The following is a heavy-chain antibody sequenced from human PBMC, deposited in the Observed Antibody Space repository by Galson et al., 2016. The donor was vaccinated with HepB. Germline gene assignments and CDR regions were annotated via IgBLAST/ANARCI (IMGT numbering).Heavy chain of an antibody. CDR3: ARRVAVAGIYYFDY. J-gene: IGHJ4*01. Sequence: LSLTCAVSGGSISSGGYSWSWIRQPPGKGLEWIGYIYHSGSTYYNPSLNSRVTISVDTSKNQFSLKLSSVTAADTAVYYCARRVAVAGIYYFDYWGSGTLVTVSS. CDR1: GGSISSGGYS. CDR2: IYHSGST. D-gene: IGHD6-19*01. V-gene: IGHV4-30-2*01.